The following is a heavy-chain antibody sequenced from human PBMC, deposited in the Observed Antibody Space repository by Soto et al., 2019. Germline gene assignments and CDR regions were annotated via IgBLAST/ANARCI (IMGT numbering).Heavy chain of an antibody. Sequence: PSETLSLTCVVPGGSISSTNWWSWVRQPPWKGLEWIAEIYHSGSTNYNPSLKSRVTISVDKSKNQFSLRLSSVTAADTAIYYCARGHYNWNSEAVRYYFYGMDVWGQGTTVTVSS. CDR3: ARGHYNWNSEAVRYYFYGMDV. J-gene: IGHJ6*02. D-gene: IGHD1-7*01. CDR1: GGSISSTNW. CDR2: IYHSGST. V-gene: IGHV4-4*02.